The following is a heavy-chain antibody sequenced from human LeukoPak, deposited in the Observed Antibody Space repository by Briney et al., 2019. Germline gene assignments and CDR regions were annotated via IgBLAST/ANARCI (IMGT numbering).Heavy chain of an antibody. J-gene: IGHJ4*02. CDR3: ARGPYFDSSTYYSFNY. D-gene: IGHD3-22*01. Sequence: GGSLRLSCAASGFTFSRFSMNWVRQAPGKGLEWLSYISSGDSTIYYADSVKGRFTISRDNARKSLYLQMNSLRAEDTAVYYCARGPYFDSSTYYSFNYWGQGTLVTVSS. CDR2: ISSGDSTI. V-gene: IGHV3-48*01. CDR1: GFTFSRFS.